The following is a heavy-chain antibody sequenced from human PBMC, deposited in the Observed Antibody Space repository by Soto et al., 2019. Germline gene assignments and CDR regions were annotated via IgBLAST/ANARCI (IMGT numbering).Heavy chain of an antibody. V-gene: IGHV4-30-4*01. J-gene: IGHJ6*02. CDR1: GASISSPTNF. CDR2: IHYRGTT. CDR3: ARDRGYCTGPSCNIFYFSGLDV. Sequence: SETLSLTCTVSGASISSPTNFWSWVRQAPGKGLEWIGFIHYRGTTFYNPSLKRPLTLSVDTSNNQFSLNLTSVTAADTAVYYCARDRGYCTGPSCNIFYFSGLDVWGQGTTVTVSS. D-gene: IGHD2-2*01.